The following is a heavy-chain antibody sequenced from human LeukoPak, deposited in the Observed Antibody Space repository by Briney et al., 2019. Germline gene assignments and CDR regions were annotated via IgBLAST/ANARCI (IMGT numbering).Heavy chain of an antibody. CDR2: INPNSGGT. CDR1: GYTFTGYY. Sequence: ASVKVSCKASGYTFTGYYMHWVRQAPGQGLEWMEWINPNSGGTNYAQKFQGRVTMTRDTSISTAYMELSRLRSDDTAVYYCARVDYYDSSGYSSAAFDIWGQGTMVTVSS. D-gene: IGHD3-22*01. CDR3: ARVDYYDSSGYSSAAFDI. J-gene: IGHJ3*02. V-gene: IGHV1-2*02.